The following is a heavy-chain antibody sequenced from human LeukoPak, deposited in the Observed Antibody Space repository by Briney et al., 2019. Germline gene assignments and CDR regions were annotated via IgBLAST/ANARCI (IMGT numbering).Heavy chain of an antibody. CDR2: MNPNKGNT. J-gene: IGHJ5*02. Sequence: ASEKVSRKASRYTLTRYDINWVRQATGQGREWMGWMNPNKGNTDYAQKFHGRVTMTRNTSISTAYMELSSLRSEDTAVYYLARAPLRYFDWPISPWEPDNWFDPWGQGTLVTVSS. D-gene: IGHD3-9*01. CDR3: ARAPLRYFDWPISPWEPDNWFDP. V-gene: IGHV1-8*01. CDR1: RYTLTRYD.